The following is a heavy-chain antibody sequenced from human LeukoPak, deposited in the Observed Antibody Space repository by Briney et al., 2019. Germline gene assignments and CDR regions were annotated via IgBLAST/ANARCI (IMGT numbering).Heavy chain of an antibody. CDR2: INHSGST. CDR1: GGSFSGYY. V-gene: IGHV4-34*09. CDR3: ASIYDSSGTVDY. D-gene: IGHD3-22*01. J-gene: IGHJ4*02. Sequence: PSETLSLTCAVYGGSFSGYYWSWIRQPPGKGLEWIGEINHSGSTYYNPSLKSRVTISVDTSKNQFSLKLSSVTAADTAVYYCASIYDSSGTVDYWGQGTLVTVSS.